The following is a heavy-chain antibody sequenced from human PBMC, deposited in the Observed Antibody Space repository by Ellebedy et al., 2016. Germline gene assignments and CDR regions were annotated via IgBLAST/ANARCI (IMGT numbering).Heavy chain of an antibody. CDR3: ARVRYIVGATVHYYYMDV. J-gene: IGHJ6*03. V-gene: IGHV3-53*01. CDR1: GFTVSSNY. Sequence: GESLKISXAASGFTVSSNYMSWVRQAPGKGLEWVSVIYSGGSTYYADSVKGRFTISRDNSKNTLYLQMNSLRAEDTAVYYCARVRYIVGATVHYYYMDVWGKGTTVTVSS. CDR2: IYSGGST. D-gene: IGHD1-26*01.